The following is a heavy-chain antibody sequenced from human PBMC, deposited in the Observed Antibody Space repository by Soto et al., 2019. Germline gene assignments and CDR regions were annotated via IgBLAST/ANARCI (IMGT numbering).Heavy chain of an antibody. V-gene: IGHV3-30*18. CDR2: ISYDGSNI. J-gene: IGHJ4*02. Sequence: HPGGSLRLSCAASGFTFSSYDMHWVRQAPGKGLEWVAVISYDGSNIYYADSVKGRFTISRDNSKNTLYLQMNSLRAEDTAVYFCAKLVDKSVDDYWGQGTLVTVSS. CDR3: AKLVDKSVDDY. CDR1: GFTFSSYD. D-gene: IGHD2-21*01.